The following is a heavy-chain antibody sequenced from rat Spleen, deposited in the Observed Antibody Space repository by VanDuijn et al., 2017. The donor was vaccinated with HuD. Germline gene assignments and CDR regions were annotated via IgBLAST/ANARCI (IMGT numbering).Heavy chain of an antibody. V-gene: IGHV2S63*01. J-gene: IGHJ2*01. D-gene: IGHD1-11*01. CDR1: GFSLTDYS. Sequence: VQLKESGPGLVQPSQTLSLTCTVSGFSLTDYSVHWVRQPPGKGLEWMGVMWSGGITAYNSAPKSRLNISRDTSKSQVFLKINSLQTEDTAIYYCTGGGTLGPLRRPQGYWGQGVMVTVSS. CDR2: MWSGGIT. CDR3: TGGGTLGPLRRPQGY.